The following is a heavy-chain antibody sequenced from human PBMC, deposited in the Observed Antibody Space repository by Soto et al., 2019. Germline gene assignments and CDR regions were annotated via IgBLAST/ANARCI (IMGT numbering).Heavy chain of an antibody. D-gene: IGHD4-17*01. CDR1: GGSIRSFY. CDR2: IYYNGTT. V-gene: IGHV4-59*01. Sequence: QVQVQESGPGLVKPSETLSLTCTVSGGSIRSFYWNWIRQPPGKGLEWIGFIYYNGTTNYNPSLKSRVTIPADTSKNQFSLKLSSVTAADTAVYYCARGVDYGDYPYFDYWGQGTLVPVSS. CDR3: ARGVDYGDYPYFDY. J-gene: IGHJ4*02.